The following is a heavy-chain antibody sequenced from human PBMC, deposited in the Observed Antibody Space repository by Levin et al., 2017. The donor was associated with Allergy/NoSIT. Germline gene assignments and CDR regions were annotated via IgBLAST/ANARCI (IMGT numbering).Heavy chain of an antibody. CDR3: ANKGLFSFYAFDF. Sequence: GESLKISCAAAGFTLSTYSMSWVRQAPGKGLEWVSGISPSGDSTYYADSVKGRFTISRDNSKNTLYLQMNNLRAEDTALYYCANKGLFSFYAFDFWGQGTMVTVSS. D-gene: IGHD2-21*01. CDR1: GFTLSTYS. V-gene: IGHV3-23*01. J-gene: IGHJ3*01. CDR2: ISPSGDST.